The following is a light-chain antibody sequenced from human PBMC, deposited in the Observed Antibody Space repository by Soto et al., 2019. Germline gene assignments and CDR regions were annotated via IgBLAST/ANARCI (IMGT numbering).Light chain of an antibody. V-gene: IGKV3-20*01. CDR2: GAS. Sequence: EIVLTQSPGTLSLSPGERATLSCRASQSLSINSLAWYQQKPGQSPRLLVYGASTRDTGIPDRFRGSGSGTDFALTICSLEPEDFAMYYCQQYDGSPLTFGPGTKVEIK. CDR1: QSLSINS. J-gene: IGKJ3*01. CDR3: QQYDGSPLT.